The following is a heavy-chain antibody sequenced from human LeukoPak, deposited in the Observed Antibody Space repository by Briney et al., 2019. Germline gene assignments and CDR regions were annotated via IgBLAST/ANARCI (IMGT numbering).Heavy chain of an antibody. V-gene: IGHV4-4*07. CDR2: IYTTGST. Sequence: SETLSLTCTVSGGSIGSYYWTWIRQPAGKGLEWIGRIYTTGSTIYNPSLRSRVTMSVDTSKNQISLNLNSVTAAVTAMYYCARGFWSFDLWGRGTLVTVSS. J-gene: IGHJ2*01. CDR1: GGSIGSYY. CDR3: ARGFWSFDL.